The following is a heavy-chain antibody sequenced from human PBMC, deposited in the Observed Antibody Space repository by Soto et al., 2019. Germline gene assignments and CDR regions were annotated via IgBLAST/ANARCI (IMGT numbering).Heavy chain of an antibody. CDR2: IFYNGIS. D-gene: IGHD3-3*01. V-gene: IGHV4-31*03. CDR1: RGSISSGECY. J-gene: IGHJ6*02. Sequence: SETLSLTCTVSRGSISSGECYWSWIRQYPGKGLEWIGYIFYNGISYYKPSLRSRTTISLDTSKNQFSLKVTSVTAADAGVYYCARDPRGVATTFYYGMDVWGQGTTVT. CDR3: ARDPRGVATTFYYGMDV.